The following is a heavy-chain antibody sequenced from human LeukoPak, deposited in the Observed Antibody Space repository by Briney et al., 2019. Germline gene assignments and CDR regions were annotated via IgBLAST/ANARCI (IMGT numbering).Heavy chain of an antibody. V-gene: IGHV1-2*02. CDR2: INPNSGGT. Sequence: ASVKVSCKASGYTFTSYGISWVRQAPGQGLEWMGWINPNSGGTNYAQKFQGRVTMTRDTSISTAYMELSRLRSDDTAVYYCARDFDLDTAVHAFDIWGQGTMVTVSS. J-gene: IGHJ3*02. D-gene: IGHD5-18*01. CDR3: ARDFDLDTAVHAFDI. CDR1: GYTFTSYG.